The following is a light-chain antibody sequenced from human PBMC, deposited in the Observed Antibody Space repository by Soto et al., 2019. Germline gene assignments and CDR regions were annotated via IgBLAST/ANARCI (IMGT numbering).Light chain of an antibody. CDR1: SSDVGGYNY. Sequence: QSALTQPASVSGSPGQSITISCTGTSSDVGGYNYVSWYQQHPGKAPKLMIYSVSNRPSGVSNRFSGSKSGNTASLTISGIQAEDEADYYCSSYTSSSTLVFGGGTQLTV. V-gene: IGLV2-14*03. CDR2: SVS. CDR3: SSYTSSSTLV. J-gene: IGLJ2*01.